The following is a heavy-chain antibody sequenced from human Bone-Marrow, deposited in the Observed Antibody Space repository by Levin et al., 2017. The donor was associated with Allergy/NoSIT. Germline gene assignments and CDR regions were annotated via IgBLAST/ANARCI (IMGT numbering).Heavy chain of an antibody. J-gene: IGHJ3*02. CDR2: IYYGGST. CDR3: ARRVRVGSEAAFDI. D-gene: IGHD3-10*01. V-gene: IGHV4-39*01. CDR1: GGSISSSDYY. Sequence: PSETLSLTCTVSGGSISSSDYYWGWLRQPPGKGLEWIGNIYYGGSTFYNPSLKSRVTISVDMSKNQFSLKLTSVTAADTALYYCARRVRVGSEAAFDIWGQGTVVTVSS.